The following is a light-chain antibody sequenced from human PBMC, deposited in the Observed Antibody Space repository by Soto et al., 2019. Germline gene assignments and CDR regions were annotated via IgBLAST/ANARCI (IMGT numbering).Light chain of an antibody. CDR2: AVS. V-gene: IGLV2-11*01. J-gene: IGLJ1*01. Sequence: QSARTEPRSVSGSPGQSVTLSYTGTSSDIGDYDYVSWYHQHPGMAPKLIIVAVSKNPSRVPDHLPSSSLGDAASLVISGLQAEDKDDYYCCSYEGSYIQYVFGTGSKSPS. CDR3: CSYEGSYIQYV. CDR1: SSDIGDYDY.